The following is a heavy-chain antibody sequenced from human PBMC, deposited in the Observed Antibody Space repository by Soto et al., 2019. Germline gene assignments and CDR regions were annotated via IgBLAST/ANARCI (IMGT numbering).Heavy chain of an antibody. J-gene: IGHJ4*02. CDR2: ISGSGGST. CDR3: GKGVRAAAGTTVTDF. CDR1: GFTFSSSA. Sequence: GGSLRLSCVVSGFTFSSSAMTWVRQAPGKGLEWISVISGSGGSTYYADSVKGRFTISRDNSKNTLYLQMDGLRAEDTAVYYCGKGVRAAAGTTVTDFWGQGTLVTVSS. V-gene: IGHV3-23*01. D-gene: IGHD6-13*01.